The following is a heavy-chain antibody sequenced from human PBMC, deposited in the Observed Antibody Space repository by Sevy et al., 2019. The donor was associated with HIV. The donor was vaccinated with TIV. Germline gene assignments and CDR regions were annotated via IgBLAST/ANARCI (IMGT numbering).Heavy chain of an antibody. CDR3: ARGGRELNYKQSGYFQH. J-gene: IGHJ1*01. D-gene: IGHD1-26*01. CDR2: ISSSSSYI. V-gene: IGHV3-21*01. CDR1: GFTFSSYS. Sequence: GGSLRLSCAASGFTFSSYSMNWVRQAPGKGLEWVSSISSSSSYIYYADSVKDRFTISRDNAKNSLYLQMNSLRAEDTAVYYCARGGRELNYKQSGYFQHWGQGTLVTVSS.